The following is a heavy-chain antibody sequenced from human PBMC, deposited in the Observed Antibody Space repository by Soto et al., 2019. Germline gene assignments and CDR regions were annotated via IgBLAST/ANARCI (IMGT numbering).Heavy chain of an antibody. J-gene: IGHJ4*02. Sequence: EVQLVESGGGLVQPGGSLRLSCAASGFTFSSYWMHWVRQAPGKGLVWVSRINEDGSTINYADSVKGRFTISRDNAKNRFYRKMNRLRAEDAAVYYWARDMGGGGGYWGQGTLVTVSS. CDR3: ARDMGGGGGY. CDR1: GFTFSSYW. V-gene: IGHV3-74*01. CDR2: INEDGSTI. D-gene: IGHD3-16*01.